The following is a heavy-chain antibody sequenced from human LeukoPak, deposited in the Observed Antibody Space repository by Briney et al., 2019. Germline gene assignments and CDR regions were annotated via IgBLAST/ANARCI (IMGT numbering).Heavy chain of an antibody. CDR1: GFTVSSNY. CDR2: IYGGGST. J-gene: IGHJ4*02. V-gene: IGHV3-53*01. Sequence: GGSLRLSCAASGFTVSSNYMTWVRQAPGKGLEWVSLIYGGGSTYYADSVKGRFTVSSDVSKNTLYLQMNNLRGEDTAVYYCAGRHCSGENCYAGPLDFWGQGIQVTVSS. D-gene: IGHD2-8*02. CDR3: AGRHCSGENCYAGPLDF.